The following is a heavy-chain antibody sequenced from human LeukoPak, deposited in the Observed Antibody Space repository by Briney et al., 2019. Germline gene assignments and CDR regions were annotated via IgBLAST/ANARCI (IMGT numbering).Heavy chain of an antibody. D-gene: IGHD2-15*01. J-gene: IGHJ4*02. CDR1: GFTFSSYE. V-gene: IGHV3-7*01. Sequence: GGSLRLSCAASGFTFSSYEMNWVRQAPGKGLEWVANIKQDGSEKYYVDSVKGRFTISRDNAKNSLYLQMNSLSAEDTAVYYCARDPEGVVAATPSYFDYWGQGTLVTVSS. CDR3: ARDPEGVVAATPSYFDY. CDR2: IKQDGSEK.